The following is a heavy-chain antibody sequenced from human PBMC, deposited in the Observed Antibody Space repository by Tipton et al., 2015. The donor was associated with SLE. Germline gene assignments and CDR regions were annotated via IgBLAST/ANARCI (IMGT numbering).Heavy chain of an antibody. CDR1: GGSISSSSYY. D-gene: IGHD6-19*01. J-gene: IGHJ3*02. CDR3: ARHRGSRRAVAATGVGAFDI. V-gene: IGHV4-39*07. Sequence: TLSLTCTVSGGSISSSSYYWGWIRQPPGKGLEWIGSIYYSGSTYYNPSLKSRVTISVDTSKNQFSLKLSSVTAADTAVYYCARHRGSRRAVAATGVGAFDIWGQGTMVTVSS. CDR2: IYYSGST.